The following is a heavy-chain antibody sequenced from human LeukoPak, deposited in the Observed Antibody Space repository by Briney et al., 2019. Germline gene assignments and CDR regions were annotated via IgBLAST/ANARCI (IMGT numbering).Heavy chain of an antibody. CDR2: IHYSGST. V-gene: IGHV4-59*08. Sequence: SETLSLTCTVSGGSISGYYWSWIRQPPGKGLEWIGYIHYSGSTNYNPSLKSRVTISMDTSKNQFSLKLSSVTAADTAVYYCARNILTGPLGYWGQGTLVTVSS. D-gene: IGHD3-9*01. CDR1: GGSISGYY. J-gene: IGHJ4*02. CDR3: ARNILTGPLGY.